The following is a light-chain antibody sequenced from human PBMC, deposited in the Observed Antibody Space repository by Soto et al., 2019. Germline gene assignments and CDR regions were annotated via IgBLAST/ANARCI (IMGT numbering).Light chain of an antibody. Sequence: DIVLTQSPGTLSLSPGEIATLSCGASQSINSRSLAWYQQKPGQAPRLLIYDASSRATGIPDRFSASGSGTDFTLTISSLEPEDFAVYYCQQYVASPYTFGQGTKVDI. V-gene: IGKV3-20*01. CDR3: QQYVASPYT. CDR2: DAS. CDR1: QSINSRS. J-gene: IGKJ2*01.